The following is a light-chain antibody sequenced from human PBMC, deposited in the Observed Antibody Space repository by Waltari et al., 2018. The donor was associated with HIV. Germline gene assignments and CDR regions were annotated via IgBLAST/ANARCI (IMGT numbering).Light chain of an antibody. J-gene: IGLJ1*01. CDR2: DVI. V-gene: IGLV2-14*01. CDR3: SSITTNAGYV. Sequence: QSALTQPASVSGSPGQSITTSCTGTSSDIGGFNYVSWYQHHPGKAPKLILYDVINRPPGAFIRFSGSTSGHTASLNNPRVQVYEGVEYFRSSITTNAGYVIGTGTGVTV. CDR1: SSDIGGFNY.